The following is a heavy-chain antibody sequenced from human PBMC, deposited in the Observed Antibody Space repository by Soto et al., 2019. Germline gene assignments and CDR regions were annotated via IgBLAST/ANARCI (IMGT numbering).Heavy chain of an antibody. CDR1: GFLVSTST. V-gene: IGHV3-30*14. CDR2: ILSRGRDI. Sequence: GGSLRVSCEASGFLVSTSTLNWVLRAPGKGLEWVAEILSRGRDIYYADSVKGLFTVSRDNSKNTLYLQLDRLKSDDTAVYYCATLGRADYPHLAPWGQGTLVTVSS. CDR3: ATLGRADYPHLAP. D-gene: IGHD4-17*01. J-gene: IGHJ5*02.